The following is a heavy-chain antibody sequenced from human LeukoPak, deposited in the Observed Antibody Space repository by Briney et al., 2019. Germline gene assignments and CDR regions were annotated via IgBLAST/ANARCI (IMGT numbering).Heavy chain of an antibody. CDR3: ARDRGDEISSFPYYYYYYYMDV. Sequence: SETLSLTCTVSGGSISSYYWSWIRQPPGKGLEWIGYIYYSGSTNYKPSLKSRVTISVETSKNQFSLKLRSVTAADTAVYYCARDRGDEISSFPYYYYYYYMDVWGKGTTVTISS. V-gene: IGHV4-59*01. D-gene: IGHD6-13*01. CDR2: IYYSGST. J-gene: IGHJ6*03. CDR1: GGSISSYY.